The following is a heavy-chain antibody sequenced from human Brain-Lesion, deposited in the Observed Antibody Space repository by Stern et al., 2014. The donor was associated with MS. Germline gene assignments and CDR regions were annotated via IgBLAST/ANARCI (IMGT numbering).Heavy chain of an antibody. Sequence: EVQLEESGGDLVQPGGSLRLSCTASGFTFSTYWMHWVRQAPGKGLVGVSRINGDGSRTSYEDSVKGRFSISRDNAKNTLYVQMNSLRVEDTAVYYCARAHVDTWDWFDPWGQGTLVTVSS. CDR1: GFTFSTYW. V-gene: IGHV3-74*02. CDR2: INGDGSRT. CDR3: ARAHVDTWDWFDP. J-gene: IGHJ5*02. D-gene: IGHD5-18*01.